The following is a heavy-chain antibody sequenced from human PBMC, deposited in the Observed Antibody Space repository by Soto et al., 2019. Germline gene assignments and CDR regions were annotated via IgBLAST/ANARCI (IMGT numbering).Heavy chain of an antibody. J-gene: IGHJ4*02. CDR2: IYWNDDA. CDR1: GFSLSTHEVG. Sequence: GXTLVNPTQTLTLTCSFSGFSLSTHEVGVVWIRQPPGKALEWLALIYWNDDARYSPSLKNRLTITKDTSKNQVVLTMTNMDPVDTATYYCVHDGKLGYTGYDRFDYWGQGILVTVSS. CDR3: VHDGKLGYTGYDRFDY. V-gene: IGHV2-5*01. D-gene: IGHD5-12*01.